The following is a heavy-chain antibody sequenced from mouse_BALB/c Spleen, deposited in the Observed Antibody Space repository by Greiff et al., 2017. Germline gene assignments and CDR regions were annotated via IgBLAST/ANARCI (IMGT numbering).Heavy chain of an antibody. D-gene: IGHD1-1*01. V-gene: IGHV1-9*01. CDR1: GYTFSSYW. CDR2: ILPGSGST. J-gene: IGHJ2*01. Sequence: QVQLQQSGAELMKPGASVKISCTASGYTFSSYWIEWVKQRPGHGLEWIGEILPGSGSTNYNEKFKGKATFTADTSSNTAYMQLSSLTSEGSAVYDCARNTTVVATDDFDYWGQGTTLTVSS. CDR3: ARNTTVVATDDFDY.